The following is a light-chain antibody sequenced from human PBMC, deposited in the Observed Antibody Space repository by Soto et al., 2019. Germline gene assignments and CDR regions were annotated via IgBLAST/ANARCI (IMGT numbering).Light chain of an antibody. Sequence: DLQMTQSPSSLSASVGDRVTITCRASQTISTYLNWYQQEPGKAPKLPIYAASSLQSGVPSRFSGSGSGTDFTLTISSLQPEDFAAYYCQQSHGIPYTFGQGTKLEIK. CDR3: QQSHGIPYT. V-gene: IGKV1-39*01. CDR1: QTISTY. J-gene: IGKJ2*01. CDR2: AAS.